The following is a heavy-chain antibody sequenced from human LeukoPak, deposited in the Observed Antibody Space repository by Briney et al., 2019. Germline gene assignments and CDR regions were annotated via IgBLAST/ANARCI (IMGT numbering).Heavy chain of an antibody. D-gene: IGHD3-10*01. V-gene: IGHV3-48*04. CDR2: ISSSSSNI. Sequence: GGSLRLSGAASGFTFSSYGLNWVRQAPGKGREWVSYISSSSSNIYYADSVKGRFTISRDNAKNSMYLQMNSLRAEDTAVYYCARDARLGELLSDHYWGQGTLVTVSS. J-gene: IGHJ4*02. CDR3: ARDARLGELLSDHY. CDR1: GFTFSSYG.